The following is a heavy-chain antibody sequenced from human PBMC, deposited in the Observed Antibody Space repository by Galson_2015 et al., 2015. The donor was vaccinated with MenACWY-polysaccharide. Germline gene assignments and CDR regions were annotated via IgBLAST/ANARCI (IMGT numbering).Heavy chain of an antibody. D-gene: IGHD2-2*01. CDR3: ARDRQAIVVVPAVDFDL. CDR1: GFTFSSYS. V-gene: IGHV3-21*01. Sequence: SLRLSCAASGFTFSSYSMNWVRQAPGKGLEWVSSISSNSDYIYYADSVKGRFTISRDNAKSSLYLQMNSLRAEDTAVYYCARDRQAIVVVPAVDFDLWGRGTLVTVSS. CDR2: ISSNSDYI. J-gene: IGHJ2*01.